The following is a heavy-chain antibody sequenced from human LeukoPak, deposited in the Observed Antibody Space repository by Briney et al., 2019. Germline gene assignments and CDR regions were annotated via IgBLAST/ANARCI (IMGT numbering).Heavy chain of an antibody. Sequence: AGGSLRLSCAASGFTFSSYGMHWVRQAPGKGLEWVAVISYDGSNKYYADSVKGRFTISRDNSKNTLYLQMNSLRAEDTAVYYCARSDIVVVPAATNYFDYWGQGTLVTVSS. D-gene: IGHD2-2*01. CDR1: GFTFSSYG. V-gene: IGHV3-30*03. CDR2: ISYDGSNK. J-gene: IGHJ4*02. CDR3: ARSDIVVVPAATNYFDY.